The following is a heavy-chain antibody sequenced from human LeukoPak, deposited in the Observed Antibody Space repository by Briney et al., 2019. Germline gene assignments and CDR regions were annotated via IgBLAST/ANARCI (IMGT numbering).Heavy chain of an antibody. CDR1: GFNFSPYG. D-gene: IGHD7-27*01. V-gene: IGHV3-23*01. CDR2: ISGSGSDT. J-gene: IGHJ2*01. Sequence: GGSLRLSCAASGFNFSPYGTSWIRQAPGKGLEWVAGISGSGSDTYYADSVKGRFTISRDNFKNTVDLQMNSLRADDTAVYYCAKLGTYFYFDFWGRGTLVTVSS. CDR3: AKLGTYFYFDF.